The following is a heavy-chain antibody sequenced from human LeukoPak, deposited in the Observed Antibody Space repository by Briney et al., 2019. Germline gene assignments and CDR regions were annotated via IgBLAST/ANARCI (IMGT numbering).Heavy chain of an antibody. CDR2: ISYDGSNK. D-gene: IGHD6-13*01. Sequence: GGSLRLSCAASGSTFSSYAMHWVRQAPGKGLEWVAVISYDGSNKYYADSVKGRFTISRDNSKNTLYLQMNSLRAEDTAVYYCARDKAAGDAFDIWGQGTMVTVSS. CDR1: GSTFSSYA. CDR3: ARDKAAGDAFDI. V-gene: IGHV3-30*04. J-gene: IGHJ3*02.